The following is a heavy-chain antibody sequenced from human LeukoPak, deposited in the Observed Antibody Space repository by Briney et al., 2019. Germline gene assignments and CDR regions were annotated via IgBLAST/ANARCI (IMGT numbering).Heavy chain of an antibody. CDR3: ARGSSRGSIDY. V-gene: IGHV3-74*01. J-gene: IGHJ4*02. D-gene: IGHD3-10*01. CDR2: IKSDGRST. CDR1: GFTFNNFW. Sequence: PGGSLRLSCVASGFTFNNFWMYWVRQDPGKGLVWVSRIKSDGRSTSYADSVEGRFTISRDGAKNTLYLQMNSLRSDDTAVYYCARGSSRGSIDYWGQGTLVTVSS.